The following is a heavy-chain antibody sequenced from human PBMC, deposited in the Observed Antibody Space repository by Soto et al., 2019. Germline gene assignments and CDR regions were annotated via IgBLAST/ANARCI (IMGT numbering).Heavy chain of an antibody. D-gene: IGHD5-12*01. V-gene: IGHV1-69*13. CDR2: IIPIFGTA. CDR1: GGTFSSYA. J-gene: IGHJ4*02. CDR3: ARGRDGYNHYFDY. Sequence: ASVKVSCKASGGTFSSYAISWVRQAPGQGLEWMGGIIPIFGTANYAQKFQGRVTITADESTSTAYMELSSLRSEDTAVYYCARGRDGYNHYFDYWGQGTLVTVSS.